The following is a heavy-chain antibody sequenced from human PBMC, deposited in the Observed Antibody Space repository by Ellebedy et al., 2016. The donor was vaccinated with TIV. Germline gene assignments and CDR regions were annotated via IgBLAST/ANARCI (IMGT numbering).Heavy chain of an antibody. CDR2: ISHSGST. D-gene: IGHD1-26*01. CDR1: GYSITNSYY. J-gene: IGHJ4*02. CDR3: ARLVVGSTDF. V-gene: IGHV4-38-2*02. Sequence: GSLRLSCTVSGYSITNSYYWGWIRQTPGRGLEWIGYISHSGSTTYNPSLKSQVTLSVDTSKNQVSLKLTSVTAADTAVYFCARLVVGSTDFWGQGTLVTVSS.